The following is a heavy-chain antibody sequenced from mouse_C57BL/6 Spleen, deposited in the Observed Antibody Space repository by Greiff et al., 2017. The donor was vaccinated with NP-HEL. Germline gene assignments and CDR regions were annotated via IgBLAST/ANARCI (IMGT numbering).Heavy chain of an antibody. CDR3: ASLYSNTPNFEY. J-gene: IGHJ2*01. D-gene: IGHD2-5*01. CDR2: INPNNGGT. CDR1: GYTFTDYY. Sequence: EVQLQQSGPELVKPGASVKISCKASGYTFTDYYMNWVKQSHGKSLEWIGDINPNNGGTSYNQKFKGKATLTVDKTSSTAYMELRSLKSEDPAVYDCASLYSNTPNFEYWGQGTTLTGSS. V-gene: IGHV1-26*01.